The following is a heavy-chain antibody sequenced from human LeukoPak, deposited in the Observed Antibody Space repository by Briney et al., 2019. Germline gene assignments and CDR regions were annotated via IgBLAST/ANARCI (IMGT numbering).Heavy chain of an antibody. Sequence: GGSLRLSCAASGFTFSRYWMSWVRQAPGKGLEWVANIKKDGSEKYYVDSVKGRFTISRDNAKNSLYLQMNSLRVEDTAVYYCARDHLTLIGGVTPEDYWGQGTLITVPS. D-gene: IGHD3-10*01. J-gene: IGHJ4*02. CDR2: IKKDGSEK. CDR3: ARDHLTLIGGVTPEDY. CDR1: GFTFSRYW. V-gene: IGHV3-7*04.